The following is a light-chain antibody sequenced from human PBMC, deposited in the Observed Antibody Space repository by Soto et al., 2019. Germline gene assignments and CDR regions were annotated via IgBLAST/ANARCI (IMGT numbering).Light chain of an antibody. CDR2: EVS. J-gene: IGLJ1*01. CDR1: SSDVGSYNL. V-gene: IGLV2-23*02. Sequence: QSVLTQPASVSGSPGQSITISCTGTSSDVGSYNLVSWYQQHPGKAPKLMIYEVSKRPSGVSNRFSGSKSGNTASLTISGLQAEDEADYYCCSYAGSSTDVFGTGTQVTVL. CDR3: CSYAGSSTDV.